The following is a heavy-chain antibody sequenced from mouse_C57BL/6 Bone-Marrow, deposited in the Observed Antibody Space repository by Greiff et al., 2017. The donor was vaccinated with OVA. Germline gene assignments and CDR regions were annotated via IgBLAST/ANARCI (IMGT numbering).Heavy chain of an antibody. V-gene: IGHV1-82*01. CDR3: ERLLRPLYYYAMDY. CDR2: IYPGDGDT. CDR1: GYAFSSSW. Sequence: QVQLQQSGPELVKPGASVTISCKASGYAFSSSWMNWVKQRPGKGLEWLGRIYPGDGDTNYTGKFKGKATLTADKSSITAYMQLRSLTSEDSAVYFCERLLRPLYYYAMDYWGQGTSVTVSS. J-gene: IGHJ4*01. D-gene: IGHD1-2*01.